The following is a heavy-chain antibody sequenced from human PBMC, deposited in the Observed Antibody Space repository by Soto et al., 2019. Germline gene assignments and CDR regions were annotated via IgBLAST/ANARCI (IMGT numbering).Heavy chain of an antibody. CDR3: ASSVEGYCSSTSCYEIDY. V-gene: IGHV3-30-3*01. CDR1: GFTFSSYA. J-gene: IGHJ4*02. CDR2: ISYDGSNK. Sequence: GGSLRLSCAASGFTFSSYAMHWVRQAPGKGLEWVAVISYDGSNKYYADSVKGRFTISRDNSKNTLYLQMNSLRAEDTAVYYCASSVEGYCSSTSCYEIDYWGQGTPVTVSS. D-gene: IGHD2-2*01.